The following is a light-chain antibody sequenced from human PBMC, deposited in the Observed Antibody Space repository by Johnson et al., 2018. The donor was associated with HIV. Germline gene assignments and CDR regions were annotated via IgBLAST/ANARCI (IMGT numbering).Light chain of an antibody. Sequence: QFVLTQPPSVSAAPGQRVNISCSGNISNIESYFVSWYQQLPGAAPTLLIYEDNKRPSGIPDRFSGSKSGTSATMGITGLQTGDEADYYCGTWGGVFGTGTKVTVL. CDR2: EDN. CDR1: ISNIESYF. J-gene: IGLJ1*01. CDR3: GTWGGV. V-gene: IGLV1-51*02.